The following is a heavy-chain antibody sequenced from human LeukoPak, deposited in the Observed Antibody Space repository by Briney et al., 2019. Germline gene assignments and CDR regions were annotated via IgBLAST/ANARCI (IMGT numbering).Heavy chain of an antibody. CDR2: ISSLIGTI. CDR1: GFTFSSYS. V-gene: IGHV3-48*01. J-gene: IGHJ4*02. CDR3: ARDQGRATSY. D-gene: IGHD1-26*01. Sequence: GSLRLSCAASGFTFSSYSMNWVRQAPGEGLGWVSYISSLIGTIYYADSVKGRFTISRDNAKNSLYLQMDSLRAEDTAVYYCARDQGRATSYWGQGTLVTVSS.